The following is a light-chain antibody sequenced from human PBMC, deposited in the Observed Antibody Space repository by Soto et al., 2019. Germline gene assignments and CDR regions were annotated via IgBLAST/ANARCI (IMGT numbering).Light chain of an antibody. V-gene: IGLV2-14*01. CDR2: DVS. CDR1: SSDVGGYNY. J-gene: IGLJ2*01. Sequence: QSALTQPASVSGSPGQSITISCTGTSSDVGGYNYVSWYQQHPGKAPKLMIYDVSNRPSGVSNRFSGSKSGNTASLTISGLQAEDEGDYYCSSYTSSSTSVFGGGTKLTVL. CDR3: SSYTSSSTSV.